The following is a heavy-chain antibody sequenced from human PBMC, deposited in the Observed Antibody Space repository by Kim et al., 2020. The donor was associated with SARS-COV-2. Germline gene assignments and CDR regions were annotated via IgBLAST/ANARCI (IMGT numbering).Heavy chain of an antibody. Sequence: SETLSLTCTVSGGSISSSSYYWGWIRQPPGKGLEWIGSIYYSGSTYYNPSLKSRVTISVDTSKNQFSLKLSSVTAADTAVYYCARHASDETIGYWGQGTLVTVSS. J-gene: IGHJ4*02. V-gene: IGHV4-39*01. CDR2: IYYSGST. CDR3: ARHASDETIGY. CDR1: GGSISSSSYY.